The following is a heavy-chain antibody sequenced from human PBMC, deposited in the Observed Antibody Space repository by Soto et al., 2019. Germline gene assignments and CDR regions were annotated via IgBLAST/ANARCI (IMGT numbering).Heavy chain of an antibody. CDR3: ARHRGPTGPNY. D-gene: IGHD3-10*01. V-gene: IGHV4-34*01. Sequence: SSETLSLTCAVYGGSFRGYYWGWIRQPPGKGLEWIGSMYHSGNTYHNPSLKSRVTISVDTSKNQLSLNLRSVTAADTAVYYCARHRGPTGPNYWGQGTLVTVSS. CDR2: MYHSGNT. J-gene: IGHJ4*02. CDR1: GGSFRGYY.